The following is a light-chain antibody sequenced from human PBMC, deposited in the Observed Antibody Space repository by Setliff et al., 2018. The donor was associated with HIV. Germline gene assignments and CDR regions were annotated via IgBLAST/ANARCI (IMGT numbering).Light chain of an antibody. Sequence: QSALTQPRSVSGSPGQSVTISCTGTSSDVGAYNYVSWYQQHPGKAPKLMICDVSKRPSGVPDRFSASKSGNTASLTISGLQAEDEADYYCCSYAGNYNWVFGGGTKVTV. J-gene: IGLJ3*02. CDR2: DVS. V-gene: IGLV2-11*01. CDR3: CSYAGNYNWV. CDR1: SSDVGAYNY.